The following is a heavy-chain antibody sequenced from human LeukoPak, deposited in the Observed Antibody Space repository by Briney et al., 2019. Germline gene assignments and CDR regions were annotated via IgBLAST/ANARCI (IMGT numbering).Heavy chain of an antibody. V-gene: IGHV3-30*02. D-gene: IGHD3-10*01. J-gene: IGHJ4*02. Sequence: GGSLRLSCAASGFTFSSYSMNWVRQAPGKGLEWVSFIHPDGIKTYYADSVKGRFTISRDNSKNTLYLLINSLRGEDTAAYYCAKDLLWFGESPSLFDYWGQGILVTVSS. CDR1: GFTFSSYS. CDR3: AKDLLWFGESPSLFDY. CDR2: IHPDGIKT.